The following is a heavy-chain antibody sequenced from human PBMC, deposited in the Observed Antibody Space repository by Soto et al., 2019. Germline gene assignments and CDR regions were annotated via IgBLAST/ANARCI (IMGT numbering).Heavy chain of an antibody. Sequence: PSETLSLTCAVYGGSFSGYYWSWIRQPPGKGLEWIGEINHSGSTNYNPSLKSRVTISVDTSKNQFSLKLSSVTAADTAVYYCARVNFWSGYLAYYFDYWGQGTLVTVSS. V-gene: IGHV4-34*01. CDR1: GGSFSGYY. CDR2: INHSGST. J-gene: IGHJ4*02. D-gene: IGHD3-3*01. CDR3: ARVNFWSGYLAYYFDY.